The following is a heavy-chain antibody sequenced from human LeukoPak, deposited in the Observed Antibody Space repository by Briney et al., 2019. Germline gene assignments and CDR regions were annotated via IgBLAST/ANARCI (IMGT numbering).Heavy chain of an antibody. Sequence: GASVTVSCTASGGTFTSYAISRVRQAHGQGNEWMGGIIPIFGTANYAQKFQGIVTLTADESTSTAYMELSSLRSEDTAVYYCARDGLGANWGQGTLVTVSS. CDR1: GGTFTSYA. CDR2: IIPIFGTA. CDR3: ARDGLGAN. D-gene: IGHD1-26*01. J-gene: IGHJ4*02. V-gene: IGHV1-69*13.